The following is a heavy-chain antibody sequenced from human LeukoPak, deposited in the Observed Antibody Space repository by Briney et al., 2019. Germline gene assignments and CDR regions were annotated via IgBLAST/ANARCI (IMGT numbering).Heavy chain of an antibody. CDR2: ISSSSSTI. Sequence: GGSLRLSCAASGFTFSSYSKTWVRQAPGKGLEWVSYISSSSSTIYYADSVKGRFTISRDNAKNSLYLQMNSLRAEDTAVYYCARDNPSSSSWYSYYYYGMDVWGQGTTVTVSS. CDR1: GFTFSSYS. V-gene: IGHV3-48*01. D-gene: IGHD6-13*01. J-gene: IGHJ6*02. CDR3: ARDNPSSSSWYSYYYYGMDV.